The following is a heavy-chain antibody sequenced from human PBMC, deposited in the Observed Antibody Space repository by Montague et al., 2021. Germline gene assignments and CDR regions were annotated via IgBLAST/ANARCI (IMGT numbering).Heavy chain of an antibody. V-gene: IGHV4-59*01. J-gene: IGHJ3*01. CDR2: IYSSGNT. CDR3: AREWSGFDF. D-gene: IGHD1-26*01. CDR1: GDSMNTYK. Sequence: SETLSLTCTVSGDSMNTYKWNWIRQPPGKGLEWIGYIYSSGNTNYNPSLKSQVTISVDTSRNQFSLEVSSVTAADTAMYYCAREWSGFDFWGHGTMVTVSS.